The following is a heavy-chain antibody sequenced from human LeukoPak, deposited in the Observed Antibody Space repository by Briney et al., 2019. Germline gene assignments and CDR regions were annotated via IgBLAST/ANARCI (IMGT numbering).Heavy chain of an antibody. V-gene: IGHV3-74*01. CDR1: GFTFSSHW. Sequence: HPGGSLRLSCAASGFTFSSHWMHWVRHVPGKGLVWVSRINTDGSTTNYADSVKGRFTISRDNAENTLYLQMNSLRADDTAVYHCVSHVYGGSPFDIWGQGTMVTVSS. J-gene: IGHJ3*02. CDR3: VSHVYGGSPFDI. CDR2: INTDGSTT. D-gene: IGHD4-23*01.